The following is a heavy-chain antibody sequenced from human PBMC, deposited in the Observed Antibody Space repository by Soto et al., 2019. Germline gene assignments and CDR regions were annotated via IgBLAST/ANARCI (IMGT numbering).Heavy chain of an antibody. J-gene: IGHJ6*02. D-gene: IGHD6-6*01. CDR1: GGSLSGYY. CDR3: AGGQQLVTYYYYGMDV. V-gene: IGHV4-34*01. CDR2: INHSGST. Sequence: PSETLSLTCAVYGGSLSGYYWSWIRQPPGKGLEWIGEINHSGSTNYNPSLKSRVTISVDTSKNQFSLKLSSVTAADTAVYYCAGGQQLVTYYYYGMDVWGQGTTVT.